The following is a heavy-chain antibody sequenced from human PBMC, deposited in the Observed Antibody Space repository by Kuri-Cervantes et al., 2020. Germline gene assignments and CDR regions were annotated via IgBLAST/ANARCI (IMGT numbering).Heavy chain of an antibody. Sequence: ASVKVSCKASGFTFTGYYIHWVRQAPGQGLEWMGWVNPNNGGTNYAQKFQGRVTITTDESTSTAYMELSSLRSEDTAVYYCAREQAYNDAFDIWGQGTMVTVSS. V-gene: IGHV1-2*02. D-gene: IGHD1-1*01. CDR3: AREQAYNDAFDI. CDR1: GFTFTGYY. J-gene: IGHJ3*02. CDR2: VNPNNGGT.